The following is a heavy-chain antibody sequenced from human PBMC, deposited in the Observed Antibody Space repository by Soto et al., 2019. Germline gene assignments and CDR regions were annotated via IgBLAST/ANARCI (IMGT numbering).Heavy chain of an antibody. Sequence: PGESLKISCKGSGYSFTSYWIGWVRQMPGKGLEWMGIIYPGDSDTRYSPSFQGQVTISADKSISTAYLQWSSLKASDTAMYYCACFPSGIAVSRPFDYWGQGTLVTVSS. D-gene: IGHD6-19*01. V-gene: IGHV5-51*01. CDR2: IYPGDSDT. CDR3: ACFPSGIAVSRPFDY. CDR1: GYSFTSYW. J-gene: IGHJ4*02.